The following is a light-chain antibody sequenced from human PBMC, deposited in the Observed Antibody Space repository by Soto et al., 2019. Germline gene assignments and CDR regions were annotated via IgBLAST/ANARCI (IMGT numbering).Light chain of an antibody. CDR1: QSISSW. CDR3: QQYNSYWT. J-gene: IGKJ1*01. Sequence: DIQMTQSPSTLSASVGGRFTITCRASQSISSWLAWYQQKPGKAPKLLIYDASSLESGVPSRFSGSGSGTEFTLTISSLQPDDFATYYCQQYNSYWTFGQGTKVDIK. V-gene: IGKV1-5*01. CDR2: DAS.